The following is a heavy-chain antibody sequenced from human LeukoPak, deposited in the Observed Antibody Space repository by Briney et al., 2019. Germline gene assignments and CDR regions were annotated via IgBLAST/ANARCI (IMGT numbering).Heavy chain of an antibody. D-gene: IGHD5-12*01. V-gene: IGHV4-61*05. CDR3: ARHSGSNRKPLLDY. CDR1: GGSVSSTTYY. J-gene: IGHJ4*02. Sequence: SETLSLTCSVSGGSVSSTTYYWGWIRQPPGQGLEWIGYIYYSGSTNYNPSLKSRVTISVDTSKNQFSLKLSSVTAADTAVYYCARHSGSNRKPLLDYWGQGTLVTVSS. CDR2: IYYSGST.